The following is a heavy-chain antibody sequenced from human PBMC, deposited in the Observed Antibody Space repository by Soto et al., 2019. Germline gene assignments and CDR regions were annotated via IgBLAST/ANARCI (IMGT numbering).Heavy chain of an antibody. J-gene: IGHJ4*02. V-gene: IGHV2-26*01. D-gene: IGHD3-3*01. CDR3: ARILLSYDFWSGYSREYYFDY. Sequence: PTLVNPTATLTLTCTVSGFSLSNARMGVSWIRQPPWKALDWLAHIFSNDEKSYSTSLKSRLTISKDTSKSQVVLTMTNMDPVDTATYYCARILLSYDFWSGYSREYYFDYWGQGTLVT. CDR1: GFSLSNARMG. CDR2: IFSNDEK.